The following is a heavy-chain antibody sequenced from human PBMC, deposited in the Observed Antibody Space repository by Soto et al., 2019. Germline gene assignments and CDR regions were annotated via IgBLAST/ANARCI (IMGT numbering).Heavy chain of an antibody. V-gene: IGHV4-59*08. CDR1: GGSISSYY. D-gene: IGHD2-15*01. J-gene: IGHJ4*02. CDR2: IYYSGST. Sequence: SETLSLTCTVSGGSISSYYWSWIRQPPGKGLEWIGYIYYSGSTNYNPSLKSRVTISVDTSKSQFSLKLSSVTAADTAVYYCARHRRDCSGGSCYFDYWGQGTLVTVSS. CDR3: ARHRRDCSGGSCYFDY.